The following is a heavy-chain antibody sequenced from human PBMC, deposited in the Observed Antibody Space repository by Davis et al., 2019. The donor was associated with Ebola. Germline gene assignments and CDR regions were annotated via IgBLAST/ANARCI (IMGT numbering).Heavy chain of an antibody. J-gene: IGHJ6*04. CDR3: AKDGWFGELDYYGMDV. D-gene: IGHD3-10*01. Sequence: GGSLRLSCAASGFILRTHGMHWVRQAPGKGLEWVAVISYDGSNKYYADSVKGRFTISRDNSKNTLYLQMNSLRAEDTAVYYCAKDGWFGELDYYGMDVWGKGTTVTVSS. CDR2: ISYDGSNK. V-gene: IGHV3-30*18. CDR1: GFILRTHG.